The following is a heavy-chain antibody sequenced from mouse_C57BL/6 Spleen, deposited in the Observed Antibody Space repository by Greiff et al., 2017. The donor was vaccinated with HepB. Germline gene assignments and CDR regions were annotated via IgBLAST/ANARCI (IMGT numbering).Heavy chain of an antibody. Sequence: EVMLVESEGGLVQPGSSMKLSCTASGFTFSDYYMAWVRQVPEKGLEWVANINYDGSSTYYLDSLKSRFIISRDNAKNILYLQMSSLKSEDTATYYCARVITTVLDYWGKGTTLTVSS. CDR2: INYDGSST. J-gene: IGHJ2*01. CDR1: GFTFSDYY. V-gene: IGHV5-16*01. CDR3: ARVITTVLDY. D-gene: IGHD1-1*01.